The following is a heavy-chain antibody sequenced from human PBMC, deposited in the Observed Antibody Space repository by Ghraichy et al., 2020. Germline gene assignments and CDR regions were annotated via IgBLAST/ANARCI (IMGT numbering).Heavy chain of an antibody. Sequence: SQTLSLTCTVSGGSISSYYWSWIRQPPGKGLEWIGYIYYSGSTNYNPSLKSRVTISVDTSKNQFSLKLSSVTAADTAVYYCASHLGGGWSLYYYDYMDVWGKGTTVTVSS. J-gene: IGHJ6*03. D-gene: IGHD6-19*01. CDR1: GGSISSYY. V-gene: IGHV4-59*08. CDR2: IYYSGST. CDR3: ASHLGGGWSLYYYDYMDV.